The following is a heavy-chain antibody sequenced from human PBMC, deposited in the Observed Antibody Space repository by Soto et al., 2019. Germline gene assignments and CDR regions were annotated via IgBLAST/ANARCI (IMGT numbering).Heavy chain of an antibody. CDR2: IYYSGST. Sequence: SETLSLTCAVSGGSISSGGYSWSWIRQPPGKGLEWIGYIYYSGSTNYNPSLKSRVTISVDTSKNQFSLKLSSVTAADTAVYYCARVIAAAGERWFDPWGQGTLVTVSS. V-gene: IGHV4-61*08. D-gene: IGHD6-13*01. CDR3: ARVIAAAGERWFDP. J-gene: IGHJ5*02. CDR1: GGSISSGGYS.